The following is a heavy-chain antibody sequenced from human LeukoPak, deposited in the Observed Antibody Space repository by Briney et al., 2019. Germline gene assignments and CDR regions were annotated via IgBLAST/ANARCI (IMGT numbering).Heavy chain of an antibody. CDR1: GGSISSSSYY. D-gene: IGHD3-3*01. J-gene: IGHJ5*02. CDR2: IYYSGST. V-gene: IGHV4-39*01. CDR3: ARSYYDFLNWFDP. Sequence: SETLSLTCTVSGGSISSSSYYWGWIRQPPGKGLEWIGSIYYSGSTYYNPSLKSRVTISVDTSKNQSSLKLSSVTAADTAVYYCARSYYDFLNWFDPWGQGTLVTVSS.